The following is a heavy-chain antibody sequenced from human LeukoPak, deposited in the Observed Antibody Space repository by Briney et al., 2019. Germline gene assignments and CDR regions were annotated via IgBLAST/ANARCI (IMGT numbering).Heavy chain of an antibody. J-gene: IGHJ4*02. Sequence: GGSLRLSCAASGFTFSSYSMNWVRQAPGKGLEWVAVISYDGSNKYYADSVKGRFTISRDNSKNTLYLQMNSLRAEDTAVYYCARDRVGATDYFDYRGQGTLVTVSS. V-gene: IGHV3-30-3*01. CDR1: GFTFSSYS. CDR3: ARDRVGATDYFDY. D-gene: IGHD1-26*01. CDR2: ISYDGSNK.